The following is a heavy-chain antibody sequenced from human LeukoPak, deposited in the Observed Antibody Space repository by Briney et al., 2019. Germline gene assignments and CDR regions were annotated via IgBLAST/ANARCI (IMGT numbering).Heavy chain of an antibody. V-gene: IGHV3-74*01. D-gene: IGHD6-13*01. J-gene: IGHJ3*02. Sequence: GGSLRLSCAASGFSLSSYWMHWVRQAPGKGLVWVSRVSSDGTSTNYADSVKGRFTISRDSAKNTLCLQMNSLRVEDTAVYYCARAATGSRNAFDIWGQGTVVTVSS. CDR2: VSSDGTST. CDR3: ARAATGSRNAFDI. CDR1: GFSLSSYW.